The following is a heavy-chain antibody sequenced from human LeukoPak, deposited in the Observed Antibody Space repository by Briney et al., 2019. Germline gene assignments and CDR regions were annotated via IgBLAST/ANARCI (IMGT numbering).Heavy chain of an antibody. V-gene: IGHV4-34*01. CDR1: GGSFRGYY. CDR3: ARGPLRGNAFDI. Sequence: SETLSLTCAVYGGSFRGYYWSWIRQPPGKGLEWIGEINHSGSTNYNPSLKSRVTISVDTSKNQFSLKLSSVTAADTAVYYCARGPLRGNAFDIWGQGTMVTVSS. CDR2: INHSGST. J-gene: IGHJ3*02. D-gene: IGHD3-16*01.